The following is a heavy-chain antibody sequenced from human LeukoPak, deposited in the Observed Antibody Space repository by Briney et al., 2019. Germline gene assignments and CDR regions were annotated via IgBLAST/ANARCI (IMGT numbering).Heavy chain of an antibody. CDR3: AKVPRYSSSLYFDY. CDR1: GFTFDDYA. D-gene: IGHD6-13*01. J-gene: IGHJ4*02. CDR2: ISWNSGSI. V-gene: IGHV3-9*01. Sequence: GGSLRLSCAASGFTFDDYAMHWVRQAPGKGLEWVSGISWNSGSIGYADSVKGRFTISRDNAKNSLYLQMNSLRAEDTALYYCAKVPRYSSSLYFDYWGQETLVTVSS.